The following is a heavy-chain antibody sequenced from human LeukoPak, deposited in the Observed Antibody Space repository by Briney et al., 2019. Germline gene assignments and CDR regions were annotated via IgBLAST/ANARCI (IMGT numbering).Heavy chain of an antibody. CDR3: ARSLTRVTIFGVARYGLDV. D-gene: IGHD3-3*01. Sequence: ASVKVSCKASGYTFTSYDINWVRQAPGQGLEGMGWMNPNSGNTGFAQKFQGRVTMTRNTSISTAYMELSSLRSEDTAVYYCARSLTRVTIFGVARYGLDVWGQGTTVTVSS. CDR1: GYTFTSYD. V-gene: IGHV1-8*01. CDR2: MNPNSGNT. J-gene: IGHJ6*02.